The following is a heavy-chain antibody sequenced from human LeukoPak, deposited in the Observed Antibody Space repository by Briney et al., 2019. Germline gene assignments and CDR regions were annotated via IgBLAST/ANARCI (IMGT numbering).Heavy chain of an antibody. D-gene: IGHD6-19*01. CDR3: ATQDTTEQWLIDY. CDR2: ISGRGGST. Sequence: GGSLRLSCAASGFTFSSYAMSWVRQAPGKGLEWVSAISGRGGSTYYADSVKGRFTISRDNSKNTLYLQMNSLSAEDTAVYYCATQDTTEQWLIDYWGQGTLVTVSS. CDR1: GFTFSSYA. V-gene: IGHV3-23*01. J-gene: IGHJ4*02.